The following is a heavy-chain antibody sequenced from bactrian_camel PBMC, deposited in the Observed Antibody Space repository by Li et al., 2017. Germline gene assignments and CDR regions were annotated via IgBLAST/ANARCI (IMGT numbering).Heavy chain of an antibody. CDR3: SARGVPSDSLCSPDHWGSDVGY. D-gene: IGHD4*01. Sequence: WSLALSCEASGYSVSKGYMAWFRQAPGKEREGVAAIDTGDGSTYYLNSVEGRFTISHDNAKNTLYLQMDNLKPEDTAVYYCSARGVPSDSLCSPDHWGSDVGYWGPGTQVT. V-gene: IGHV3S28*01. CDR2: IDTGDGST. J-gene: IGHJ4*01. CDR1: GYSVSKGY.